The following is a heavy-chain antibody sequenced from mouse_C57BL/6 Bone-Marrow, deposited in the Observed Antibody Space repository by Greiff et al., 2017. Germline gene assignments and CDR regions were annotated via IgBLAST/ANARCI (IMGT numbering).Heavy chain of an antibody. CDR1: GYTFTDYY. CDR3: ERACGSSYPAWFAY. J-gene: IGHJ3*01. CDR2: INPNNGGT. V-gene: IGHV1-26*01. Sequence: EVQLQQSGPELVKPGASVKISCKASGYTFTDYYMNWVKQSHGKSLEWIGDINPNNGGTSYNQKFKGKATLTVDKSSSTAYMELRSLTSEDSAVYYCERACGSSYPAWFAYWGRGTLVTVSA. D-gene: IGHD1-1*01.